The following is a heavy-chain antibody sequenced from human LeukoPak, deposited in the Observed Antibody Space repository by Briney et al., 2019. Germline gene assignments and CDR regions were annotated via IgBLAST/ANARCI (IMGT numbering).Heavy chain of an antibody. V-gene: IGHV4-38-2*02. CDR2: IYHSGST. D-gene: IGHD4-23*01. CDR1: GYSFSSGYY. Sequence: SETLSLTCTVSGYSFSSGYYWGWIRQPPGKGLEWIGSIYHSGSTYYNPSLKSRVTISVDTSKNQFSLKLSSVTAADTAVYYCARGSGYGGNSDYWGQGTLVTVSS. J-gene: IGHJ4*02. CDR3: ARGSGYGGNSDY.